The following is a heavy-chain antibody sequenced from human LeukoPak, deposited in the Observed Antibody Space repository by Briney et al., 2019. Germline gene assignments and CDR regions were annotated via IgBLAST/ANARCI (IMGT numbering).Heavy chain of an antibody. Sequence: SETLSLTCTVSGGSISSSSYYWGWIRQPPGKGLGWIGNIYYSGSTYYNPSLKSRVTISVDTSKNQFSLKLSSVTAADTAVYYCARRFLTIDNWFDPWGQGTLVTVSS. CDR2: IYYSGST. CDR3: ARRFLTIDNWFDP. D-gene: IGHD3-3*01. J-gene: IGHJ5*02. V-gene: IGHV4-39*01. CDR1: GGSISSSSYY.